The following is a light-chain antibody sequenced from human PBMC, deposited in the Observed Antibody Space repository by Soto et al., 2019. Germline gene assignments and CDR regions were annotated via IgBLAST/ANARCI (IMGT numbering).Light chain of an antibody. CDR2: AAS. CDR1: QGISSY. J-gene: IGKJ1*01. CDR3: QQYYSYPQT. Sequence: ALRMTQSPSSFSASTGEKVTNTCRASQGISSYLAWYQQKPGKAPKLLIYAASTLQSGVPSRFSGSGSGTDFTLTISCLQSEDFATYYCQQYYSYPQTFGQGTKVDIK. V-gene: IGKV1-8*01.